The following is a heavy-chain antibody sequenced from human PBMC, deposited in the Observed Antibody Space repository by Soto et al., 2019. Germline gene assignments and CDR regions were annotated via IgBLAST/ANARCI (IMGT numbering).Heavy chain of an antibody. CDR1: GFTFSSYA. CDR2: ISGSGGST. CDR3: AKDYYGSGSYLMDY. J-gene: IGHJ4*02. D-gene: IGHD3-10*01. V-gene: IGHV3-23*01. Sequence: GGSLRLSCAASGFTFSSYAMSWVRQAPGKGPEWVSAISGSGGSTYYADSVKGRFTISRDNSKNTLYLQMNSLRAEDTAVYYCAKDYYGSGSYLMDYWGQGPLLTVSS.